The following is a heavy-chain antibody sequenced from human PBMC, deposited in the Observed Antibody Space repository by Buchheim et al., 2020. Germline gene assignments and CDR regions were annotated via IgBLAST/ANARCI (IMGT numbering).Heavy chain of an antibody. J-gene: IGHJ5*02. V-gene: IGHV4-4*02. Sequence: QVQLQESGPGLVKPSGTLSLTCAVSGGSISSSNWWSWVRQPPGKGLEWIGEIYHSGSTNYNPSPKSRVTTLVDKSKNQFSPKLSSVTAADTAVYYCARALIIAAAGTHWFDPWGQGTL. CDR3: ARALIIAAAGTHWFDP. CDR1: GGSISSSNW. CDR2: IYHSGST. D-gene: IGHD6-13*01.